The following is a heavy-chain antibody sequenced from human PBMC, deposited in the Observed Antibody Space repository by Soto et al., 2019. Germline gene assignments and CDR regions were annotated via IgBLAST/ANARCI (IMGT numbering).Heavy chain of an antibody. CDR3: ARLPKGSLVTA. V-gene: IGHV3-48*02. CDR1: GFSFSDYS. Sequence: LVESGGDLVYPGGSLRLSCVGSGFSFSDYSMNWVRQAPGKGLQWVSYISSSNDKTYYADSVKGRFTVSRDNAKNALFLQMNSLRDDDTATYFCARLPKGSLVTAWGQGTRVTVSS. J-gene: IGHJ4*02. CDR2: ISSSNDKT. D-gene: IGHD2-21*02.